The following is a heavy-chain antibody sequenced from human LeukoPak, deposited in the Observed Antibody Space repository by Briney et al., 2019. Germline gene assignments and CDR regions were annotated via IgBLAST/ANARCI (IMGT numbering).Heavy chain of an antibody. V-gene: IGHV3-23*01. CDR3: ARGKSDSGDCPIFDC. J-gene: IGHJ4*02. Sequence: PGGSLRLSCVASGLTFTNYAMSWVRQAPGKGLEWVSAISATGATTRYADSAKGRFTISRDNSKNTLFLRMNSLRVEDTATYYCARGKSDSGDCPIFDCWGQGTLVTVSS. CDR1: GLTFTNYA. CDR2: ISATGATT. D-gene: IGHD3-10*01.